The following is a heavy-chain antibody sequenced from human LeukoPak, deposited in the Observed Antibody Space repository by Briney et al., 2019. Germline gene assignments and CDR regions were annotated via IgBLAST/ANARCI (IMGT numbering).Heavy chain of an antibody. CDR1: GGSISSGGYS. D-gene: IGHD3-10*01. CDR2: IYHSGST. CDR3: ARAAYYYGSGSYYNPTWYFDL. J-gene: IGHJ2*01. V-gene: IGHV4-30-2*01. Sequence: SQTLSLTCAVSGGSISSGGYSWSWIRQPPGKGLEWIGYIYHSGSTYYNPSLKSRVTISVDRSKNQFSLKLSSVTAADTAVYYCARAAYYYGSGSYYNPTWYFDLWGRGTLVTVSS.